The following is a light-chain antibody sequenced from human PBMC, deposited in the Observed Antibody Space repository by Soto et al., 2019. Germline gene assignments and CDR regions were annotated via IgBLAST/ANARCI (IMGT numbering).Light chain of an antibody. CDR2: GAS. Sequence: EIVMTQSPATLSVSPGERATLSCRASQIVSSNLAWYQQKPGQAPRLLIFGASTRATGIPARFSGSGSGTKFTLTISSLQSEDSAVYYCQQYYSMPFTFGGGTKVDI. CDR1: QIVSSN. CDR3: QQYYSMPFT. J-gene: IGKJ4*01. V-gene: IGKV3-15*01.